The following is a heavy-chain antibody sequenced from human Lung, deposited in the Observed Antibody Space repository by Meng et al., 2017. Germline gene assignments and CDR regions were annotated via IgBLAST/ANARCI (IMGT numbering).Heavy chain of an antibody. CDR1: GYTFTGYY. Sequence: QVQLVQSGAEVKKPGASVKVSCKAPGYTFTGYYIHWVRQAPGQGLEWMGRINPKSGGTNYAQKFQGRVTMTRDTSISTAYIELSGLRSDDTAVYYCARGGSYSSDYWGQGTLVTVSS. D-gene: IGHD3-16*01. J-gene: IGHJ4*02. CDR2: INPKSGGT. V-gene: IGHV1-2*06. CDR3: ARGGSYSSDY.